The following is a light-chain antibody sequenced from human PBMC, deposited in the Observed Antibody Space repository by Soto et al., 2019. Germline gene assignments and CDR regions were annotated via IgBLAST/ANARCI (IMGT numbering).Light chain of an antibody. J-gene: IGLJ2*01. CDR2: DDS. CDR3: QVWDSTGDHHVV. CDR1: DIGSKG. Sequence: SSELTQPPSVSVAPGQTARFTCGGNDIGSKGVHWYQQRPGQAPVLVVYDDSDRPSGIPERFSGSNSGNTATLTISRVEAGDEADYYCQVWDSTGDHHVVFGGGTKVTVL. V-gene: IGLV3-21*02.